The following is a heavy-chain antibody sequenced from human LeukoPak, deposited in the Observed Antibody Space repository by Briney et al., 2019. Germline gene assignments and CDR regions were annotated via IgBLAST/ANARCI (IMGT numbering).Heavy chain of an antibody. J-gene: IGHJ4*02. V-gene: IGHV3-64D*06. CDR2: ISSNGGST. CDR3: VSSTVTTFDY. Sequence: GGSLRLSCSASGFTFSSYAMHWVRQAPGKGLEYDSAISSNGGSTYYADSVKGRFTISRDNSKNTLYLQMSSLRAEDTAVYYCVSSTVTTFDYWGQGTLVTVSS. D-gene: IGHD4-17*01. CDR1: GFTFSSYA.